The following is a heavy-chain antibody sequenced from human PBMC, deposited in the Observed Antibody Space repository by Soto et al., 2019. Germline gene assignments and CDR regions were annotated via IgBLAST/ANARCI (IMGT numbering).Heavy chain of an antibody. CDR1: GFTFSNAW. Sequence: EVQLVESGGGLVKPGGSLRLSCAASGFTFSNAWMNWVRQAPGKGLEWVGRIYSKTDVGKTDYAAPVKGRFTISRDESKNTLYQQMNSLNTEDTAVYFCNTDQNQYSYRGGGAFDIWGQGTMVTVSA. CDR2: IYSKTDVGKT. V-gene: IGHV3-15*07. J-gene: IGHJ3*02. CDR3: NTDQNQYSYRGGGAFDI. D-gene: IGHD3-10*01.